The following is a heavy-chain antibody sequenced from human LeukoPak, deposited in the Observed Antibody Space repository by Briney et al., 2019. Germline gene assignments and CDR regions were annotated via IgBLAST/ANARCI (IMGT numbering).Heavy chain of an antibody. CDR3: ARDGASIDDQYYGLDV. D-gene: IGHD1-1*01. CDR2: IKQDGSEK. V-gene: IGHV3-7*01. CDR1: GFTFSSYW. Sequence: PGGSLRLSCAASGFTFSSYWMSWVRQAPGKGLEWVANIKQDGSEKYYVDSVKGRFTISGDNAKNSLYLQMNSLRAEDTAVYYCARDGASIDDQYYGLDVWGQGTTVTVSS. J-gene: IGHJ6*02.